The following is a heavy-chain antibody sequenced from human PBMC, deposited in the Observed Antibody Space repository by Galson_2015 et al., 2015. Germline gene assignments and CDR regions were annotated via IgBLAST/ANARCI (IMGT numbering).Heavy chain of an antibody. CDR2: IWYDGSNK. J-gene: IGHJ6*02. Sequence: SLRLSCAASGFTFSSYGMHWVRQAPGKGLEWVAVIWYDGSNKYYADSVKGRFTISRDNSKNTLYLQMNSLRAEDTAVYYCARDRGLQFGWGYYYYYGMDVWGQGTTVTVSS. V-gene: IGHV3-33*01. CDR1: GFTFSSYG. CDR3: ARDRGLQFGWGYYYYYGMDV. D-gene: IGHD3-16*01.